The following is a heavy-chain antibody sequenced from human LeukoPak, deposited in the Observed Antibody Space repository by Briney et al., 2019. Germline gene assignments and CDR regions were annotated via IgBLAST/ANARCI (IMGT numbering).Heavy chain of an antibody. CDR1: GGSFSGYY. V-gene: IGHV4-34*01. CDR3: ASHLYYSDAFDI. J-gene: IGHJ3*02. D-gene: IGHD2-8*01. CDR2: INQSGST. Sequence: PSQTLSLTRALYGGSFSGYYWSWLRPPPGKGLEWLVEINQSGSTNYNPSLKSRLTISVDTHKHQFSLKLSSVTAADTAVYYCASHLYYSDAFDIWGQGTMVTVSS.